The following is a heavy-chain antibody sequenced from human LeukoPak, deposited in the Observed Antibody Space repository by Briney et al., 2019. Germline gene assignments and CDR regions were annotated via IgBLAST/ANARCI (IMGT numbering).Heavy chain of an antibody. CDR1: GFTFSDSA. J-gene: IGHJ4*02. CDR3: AKPPDSLAGGSHIDC. CDR2: IRSKANTYAT. V-gene: IGHV3-73*01. Sequence: GGSLRLSCAASGFTFSDSAMHWVRQASGKGLEWVGRIRSKANTYATAYGASVKGRFTISRDDSKNTLYLQMNSLRAEDTALYYCAKPPDSLAGGSHIDCWGQGTLVTVSS. D-gene: IGHD1-26*01.